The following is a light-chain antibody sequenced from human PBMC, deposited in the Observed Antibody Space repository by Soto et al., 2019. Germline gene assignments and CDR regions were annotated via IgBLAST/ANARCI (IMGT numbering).Light chain of an antibody. CDR1: NSDIGYYTR. CDR2: EVS. CDR3: CSFTTSPNYV. V-gene: IGLV2-14*01. Sequence: QSVLTQPASVSGSPGQSITISCTGTNSDIGYYTRVSWYQQHPGKAPKLVIYEVSNRPSGVSDRFSGSKSGNTASLTISGLQAEDKADYYCCSFTTSPNYVFGSGTKVTVL. J-gene: IGLJ1*01.